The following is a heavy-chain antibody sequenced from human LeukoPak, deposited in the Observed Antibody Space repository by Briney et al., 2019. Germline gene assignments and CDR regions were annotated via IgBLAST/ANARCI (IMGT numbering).Heavy chain of an antibody. J-gene: IGHJ5*02. CDR2: INPSDGTT. CDR3: ARDGYCSGGTCLNWFDP. Sequence: ASVKVSCKASGHPFTNYYMHWVRQVPGQGLQWLEWMGVINPSDGTTTYAQKFQGRVTITWDMSTSTVYMELSSLRSEDTAVYYCARDGYCSGGTCLNWFDPWGQGTLVTVSS. V-gene: IGHV1-46*01. CDR1: GHPFTNYY. D-gene: IGHD2-15*01.